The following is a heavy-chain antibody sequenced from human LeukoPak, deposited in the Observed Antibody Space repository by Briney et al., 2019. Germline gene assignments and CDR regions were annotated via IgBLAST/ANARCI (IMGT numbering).Heavy chain of an antibody. CDR2: IWYDGSNK. D-gene: IGHD3-22*01. J-gene: IGHJ4*02. V-gene: IGHV3-33*01. Sequence: GGSVRLPCAASGFTFSSYGMHWVRQAPGKGLEWVAVIWYDGSNKYYADSVKGRFTISRDNCKNTLYLQMNRLRAEDTAVYYCGRDQDYYDSSGSPNYYFDYWGQGTLVTVSS. CDR1: GFTFSSYG. CDR3: GRDQDYYDSSGSPNYYFDY.